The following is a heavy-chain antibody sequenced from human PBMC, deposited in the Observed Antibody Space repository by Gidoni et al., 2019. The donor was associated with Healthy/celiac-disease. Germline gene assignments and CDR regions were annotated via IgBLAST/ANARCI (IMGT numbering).Heavy chain of an antibody. D-gene: IGHD2-2*01. J-gene: IGHJ5*02. CDR2: ISAYNGNT. V-gene: IGHV1-18*01. Sequence: QVQLVQSGAAVKKPGASVKVSCKASGYTVTRYGISWVRQAPGQGLEWMGWISAYNGNTNYAQKLQGRVTMTTDTSPSTAYMELMSLRSDDTAVYYCARSDLSTSGANWFDPWGQGTLVTVSS. CDR1: GYTVTRYG. CDR3: ARSDLSTSGANWFDP.